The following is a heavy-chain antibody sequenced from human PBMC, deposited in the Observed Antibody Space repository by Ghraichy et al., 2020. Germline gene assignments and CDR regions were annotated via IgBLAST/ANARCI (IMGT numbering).Heavy chain of an antibody. J-gene: IGHJ4*02. CDR1: GFTFSSYS. D-gene: IGHD1-26*01. CDR2: ITDRSSTV. Sequence: GGSLRLSCAASGFTFSSYSMNWVRQAPGKGLEWISSITDRSSTVFYADSVKGRFTISRDNAKNSLYLQMTSLRDGDTAVYYCARNGAGAPFDYWGQGTLVTVSS. V-gene: IGHV3-48*02. CDR3: ARNGAGAPFDY.